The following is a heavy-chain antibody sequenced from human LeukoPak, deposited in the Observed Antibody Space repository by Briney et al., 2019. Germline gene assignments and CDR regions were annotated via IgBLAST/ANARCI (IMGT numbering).Heavy chain of an antibody. CDR2: IHQDGNEK. D-gene: IGHD3/OR15-3a*01. Sequence: PGGSLRLSCAASGFTFSNYWMSWVRQAPGMGLEWVTNIHQDGNEKYYVDSVKGRFTISRDNAKNSLHLQMDSLRVEDTAVYYCARGDDFSGDYWGQGTLVTVSS. CDR1: GFTFSNYW. J-gene: IGHJ4*02. V-gene: IGHV3-7*04. CDR3: ARGDDFSGDY.